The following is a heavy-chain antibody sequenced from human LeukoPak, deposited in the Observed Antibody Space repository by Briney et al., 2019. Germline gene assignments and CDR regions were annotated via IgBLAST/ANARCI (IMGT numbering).Heavy chain of an antibody. J-gene: IGHJ3*02. Sequence: PSQTLSLTCTVSGGSISDAAYYWSWIRQHPGEGLKWIGYIYYSGSTNYNPSLKSRVTISVDTSKNQFSLKLSSVTAADTAVYYCARDFGDYAGDAFDIWGQGTMVTVSS. CDR2: IYYSGST. CDR3: ARDFGDYAGDAFDI. CDR1: GGSISDAAYY. V-gene: IGHV4-61*08. D-gene: IGHD4-17*01.